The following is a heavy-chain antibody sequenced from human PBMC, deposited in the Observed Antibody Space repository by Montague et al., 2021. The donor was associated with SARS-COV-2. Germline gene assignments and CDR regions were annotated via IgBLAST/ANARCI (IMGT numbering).Heavy chain of an antibody. V-gene: IGHV4-59*01. CDR2: IYYSGST. CDR3: ARVFPRWLQFDPYFDY. CDR1: GGSISSYY. D-gene: IGHD5-24*01. Sequence: SETRSLTCTVSGGSISSYYWSWIRQPPGKGLEWIGYIYYSGSTNYNPSLKSQVTISVDTSKNQFSLKLSSVTAADTAVYYCARVFPRWLQFDPYFDYWGQGTLVTVSS. J-gene: IGHJ4*02.